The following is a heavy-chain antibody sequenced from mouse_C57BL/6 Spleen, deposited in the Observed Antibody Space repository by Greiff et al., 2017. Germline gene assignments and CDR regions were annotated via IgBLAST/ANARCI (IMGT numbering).Heavy chain of an antibody. V-gene: IGHV1-69*01. CDR3: AITGYFDY. Sequence: QVQLQQPGAELVMPGASVKLSCKASGYTFTSYWMHWVKQRPGQGLEWIGEIDPSDSYTNYNQKFKGKSTLTVDKSSRTAYMQLSSLTSEDSAVYYCAITGYFDYWGQGTTLTVSS. CDR2: IDPSDSYT. CDR1: GYTFTSYW. J-gene: IGHJ2*01. D-gene: IGHD4-1*01.